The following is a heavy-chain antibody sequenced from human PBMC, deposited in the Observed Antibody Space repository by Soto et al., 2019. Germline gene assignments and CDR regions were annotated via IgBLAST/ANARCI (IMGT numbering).Heavy chain of an antibody. CDR3: ARVRYTVATIQKGMDV. Sequence: SETLSLTCAVYGGSFSGYYWSWIRQPPGKGLEWIGEINHSGSTNYNPSLKSRVTISVDTSKNQFSLKLSSVTAADTAVYYCARVRYTVATIQKGMDVWGQGTTVT. D-gene: IGHD5-12*01. J-gene: IGHJ6*02. V-gene: IGHV4-34*01. CDR1: GGSFSGYY. CDR2: INHSGST.